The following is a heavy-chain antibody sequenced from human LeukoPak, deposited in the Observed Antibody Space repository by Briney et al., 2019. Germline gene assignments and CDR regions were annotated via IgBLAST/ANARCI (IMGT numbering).Heavy chain of an antibody. CDR2: IYTSGST. D-gene: IGHD3-10*01. J-gene: IGHJ4*02. CDR3: ARAPRTGPYYFDS. Sequence: SSETLSLTCTVSGGSISSYYWSWIRQPAGKGLEWIGRIYTSGSTNSNPSLNSRVTISVDTSKNHFSLKLTSVTAADTAVYYCARAPRTGPYYFDSWGQGTLVTVSS. V-gene: IGHV4-4*07. CDR1: GGSISSYY.